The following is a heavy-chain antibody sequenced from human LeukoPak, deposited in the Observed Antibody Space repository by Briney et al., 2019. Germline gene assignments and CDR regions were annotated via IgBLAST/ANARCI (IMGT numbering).Heavy chain of an antibody. D-gene: IGHD1-26*01. CDR1: GFTFRTYD. CDR2: IWYDGTNK. Sequence: PGRSLRLSCAASGFTFRTYDMHWVRQAPGKGLEWVAVIWYDGTNKYYADSVKGRFTISRDNSKNTLYLQMNSLRAEDTAVYYCARGVGGSYLFDYWGQGTLVTVSS. CDR3: ARGVGGSYLFDY. J-gene: IGHJ4*02. V-gene: IGHV3-33*01.